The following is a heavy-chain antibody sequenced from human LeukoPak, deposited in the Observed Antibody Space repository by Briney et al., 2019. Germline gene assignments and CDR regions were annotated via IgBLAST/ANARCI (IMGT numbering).Heavy chain of an antibody. V-gene: IGHV4-59*01. CDR1: GGSISNYY. J-gene: IGHJ4*02. CDR3: ARDRDLDY. D-gene: IGHD1-1*01. Sequence: SETLSLTCTVSGGSISNYYWSWVRQPPGKGLEWIGYIYYSGSTNYNPSLKSRVTISVDTSKNQFSLRLSSVTAADTAVYYCARDRDLDYWGQGTLVTVSS. CDR2: IYYSGST.